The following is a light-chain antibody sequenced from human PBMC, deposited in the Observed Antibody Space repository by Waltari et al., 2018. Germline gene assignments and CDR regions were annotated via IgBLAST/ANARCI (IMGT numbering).Light chain of an antibody. CDR2: GNS. V-gene: IGLV1-40*01. Sequence: QSILTQPPSVSGAPGQRVTISCTGRRPNIGAGYDVHWYQQLPGTAPSPHIYGNSNRPSGVPDRFSGSKSGTSASLDITGLQAEDEADYYCQSYDNSLSGSGVFGGGTKLTVL. CDR3: QSYDNSLSGSGV. CDR1: RPNIGAGYD. J-gene: IGLJ3*02.